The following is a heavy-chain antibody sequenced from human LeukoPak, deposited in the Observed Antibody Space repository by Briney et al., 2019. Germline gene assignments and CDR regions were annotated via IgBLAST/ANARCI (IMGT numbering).Heavy chain of an antibody. CDR2: ISSDGKKI. CDR3: ARTMALNRGWYQEPFDY. J-gene: IGHJ4*02. CDR1: GIAFNGYA. D-gene: IGHD6-19*01. V-gene: IGHV3-30*04. Sequence: GGSLRLSCATSGIAFNGYAFHWVRRTPGKGLEWVAVISSDGKKIFYADSVKDRFISTRDNCKNTIDLQMSRLQTDDTSMYYCARTMALNRGWYQEPFDYWGQGTLVTVSS.